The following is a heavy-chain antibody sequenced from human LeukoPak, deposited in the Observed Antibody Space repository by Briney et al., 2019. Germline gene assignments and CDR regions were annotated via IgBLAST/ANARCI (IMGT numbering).Heavy chain of an antibody. CDR1: GFTFSRYS. CDR2: IRGDSSET. V-gene: IGHV3-21*01. J-gene: IGHJ4*02. CDR3: ARGHFGVVLDY. Sequence: PGGSLRLSCAGSGFTFSRYSMIWVRQAPGKGLEWVSSIRGDSSETRHAGSVMGRFTISRDNAKKSLYLQMNTLRAEDTAVYYCARGHFGVVLDYWGQGTLVTVSS. D-gene: IGHD3-3*01.